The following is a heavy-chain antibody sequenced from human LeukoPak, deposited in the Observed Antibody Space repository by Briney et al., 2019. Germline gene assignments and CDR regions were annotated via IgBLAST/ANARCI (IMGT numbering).Heavy chain of an antibody. CDR2: IYSGGNT. J-gene: IGHJ4*02. D-gene: IGHD6-19*01. Sequence: GGSLRLSCAASGFTVSSNYMSWVRQAPGKGLEWVSVIYSGGNTYHADSVKGRFTISRDSSKNTVYLQMNSLRAEDTAVYYCAKESSGGWYFDYWGQGTLVTVSS. V-gene: IGHV3-66*01. CDR3: AKESSGGWYFDY. CDR1: GFTVSSNY.